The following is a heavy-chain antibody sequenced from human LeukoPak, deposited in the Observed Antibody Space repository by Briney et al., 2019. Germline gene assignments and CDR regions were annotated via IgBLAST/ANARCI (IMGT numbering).Heavy chain of an antibody. D-gene: IGHD4-23*01. V-gene: IGHV3-30*18. Sequence: GGSLRLSCAASGFTFSSYGMHWVRQAPGKGLEWVAVISYDGSNKYYADSVKGRFTISRDNSKSTLYLQMNSLRVEDTAVYYCAKDLGDYGSNSDLNYWGQGTLVTVSS. CDR1: GFTFSSYG. CDR3: AKDLGDYGSNSDLNY. CDR2: ISYDGSNK. J-gene: IGHJ4*02.